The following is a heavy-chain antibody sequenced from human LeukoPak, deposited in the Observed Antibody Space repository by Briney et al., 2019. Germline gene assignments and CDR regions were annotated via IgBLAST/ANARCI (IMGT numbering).Heavy chain of an antibody. D-gene: IGHD6-13*01. V-gene: IGHV1-46*01. Sequence: ASVKVSCKASGYTFTSYYMHWVRQAPGQGLELMGIINPSGGSTSYAQKFQGRVTMTRDTSTSTVYMELSSLRSEDTAVYYCAREIGAALGVGYWGQGTLVTVSP. CDR2: INPSGGST. CDR3: AREIGAALGVGY. CDR1: GYTFTSYY. J-gene: IGHJ4*02.